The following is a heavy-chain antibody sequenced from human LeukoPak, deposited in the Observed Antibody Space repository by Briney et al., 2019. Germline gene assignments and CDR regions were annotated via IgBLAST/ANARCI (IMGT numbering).Heavy chain of an antibody. CDR3: AKAAPTVTTDKFDDY. Sequence: SCKASGYTFTSYGISWVRQAPGKGLEWVSAISGSGGSTYYADSVKGRFTISRDNSKNTLYLQMNSLRAEDTAVYYCAKAAPTVTTDKFDDYWGQGTLVTVSS. D-gene: IGHD4-17*01. CDR1: GYTFTSYG. CDR2: ISGSGGST. J-gene: IGHJ4*02. V-gene: IGHV3-23*01.